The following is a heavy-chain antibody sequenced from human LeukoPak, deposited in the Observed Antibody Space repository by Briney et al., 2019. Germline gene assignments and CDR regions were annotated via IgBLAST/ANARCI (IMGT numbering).Heavy chain of an antibody. Sequence: PSETLSLTCTVSGGSISSSSYYWGWIRQPPGKGLEWIGSIYHSGSTYYNPSLKSRVTISVDTSKNQFSLKLSSVTAADTAVYYCARAIQLWSLYYFDYWGQGTLVTVSS. CDR1: GGSISSSSYY. V-gene: IGHV4-39*07. CDR2: IYHSGST. J-gene: IGHJ4*02. D-gene: IGHD5-18*01. CDR3: ARAIQLWSLYYFDY.